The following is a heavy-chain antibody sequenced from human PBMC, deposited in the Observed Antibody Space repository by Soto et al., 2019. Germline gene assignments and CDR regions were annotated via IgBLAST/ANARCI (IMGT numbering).Heavy chain of an antibody. Sequence: GGSLRLSCTASGFTFGDYAMSWVRQAPGKGLEWVGFIRSKAYGGPTEYAAAVKGRFTISRDDSKSTAYLQMNSLKTEDTGAYYCTSGRAYYDYWGQGTLVTVSS. V-gene: IGHV3-49*04. CDR1: GFTFGDYA. CDR2: IRSKAYGGPT. D-gene: IGHD1-26*01. J-gene: IGHJ4*02. CDR3: TSGRAYYDY.